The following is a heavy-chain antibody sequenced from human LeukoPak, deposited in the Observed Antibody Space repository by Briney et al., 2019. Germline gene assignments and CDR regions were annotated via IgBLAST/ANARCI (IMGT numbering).Heavy chain of an antibody. CDR3: ARELYYYDSSGYYGYFDY. J-gene: IGHJ4*02. V-gene: IGHV4-30-2*05. D-gene: IGHD3-22*01. Sequence: SETLSLTCTVSGGSISSGGYSWSWIRQPPGKGLEWIGYIYHSGSTYYNPSLKSRVTISVDTSKNQFSLKLSSVTAADTAVYYCARELYYYDSSGYYGYFDYWGQGTLVTVSS. CDR1: GGSISSGGYS. CDR2: IYHSGST.